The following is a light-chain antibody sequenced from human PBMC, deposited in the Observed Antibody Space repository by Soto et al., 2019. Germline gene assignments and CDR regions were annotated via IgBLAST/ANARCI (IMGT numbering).Light chain of an antibody. CDR2: LGS. CDR3: MQRVNFRWT. V-gene: IGKV2-28*01. J-gene: IGKJ1*01. CDR1: QSLLYSNGYNY. Sequence: DIVMTQSPLSLPVTPGEPASISCRSSQSLLYSNGYNYLDWYLQKPGQSPQLLIYLGSNRASGVPDRFSGSGSGTDFTLKISRVEAEDIGIYYCMQRVNFRWTFGQGTKVDIK.